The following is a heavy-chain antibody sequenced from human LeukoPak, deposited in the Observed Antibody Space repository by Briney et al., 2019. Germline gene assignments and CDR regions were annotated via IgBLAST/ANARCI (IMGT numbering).Heavy chain of an antibody. CDR3: ASDYCSSTSCYEGNWFDP. CDR2: IYYSGST. CDR1: GGSISSYY. V-gene: IGHV4-59*12. Sequence: KASETLSLTCTVSGGSISSYYWSWIRQPPGKGLEWIGYIYYSGSTNYNPSLKSRVTISVDTSKNQFSLKLSSATAADTAVYYCASDYCSSTSCYEGNWFDPWGQGPLVTVSS. D-gene: IGHD2-2*01. J-gene: IGHJ5*02.